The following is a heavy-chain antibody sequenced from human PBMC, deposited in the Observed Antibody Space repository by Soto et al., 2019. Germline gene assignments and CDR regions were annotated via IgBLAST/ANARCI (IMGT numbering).Heavy chain of an antibody. CDR1: GGTFSSYA. Sequence: QVQLVQSGAEVKKPGSSVKVSCKASGGTFSSYAISWVRQAPGQGLEWMGGIIPIFGTANYAQKFQGRVTIPADESTSTAYMELSSLRSEDTAVYYCASGGGTIFGVVIKGYYGMDVWGQGTTVTVSS. CDR2: IIPIFGTA. J-gene: IGHJ6*02. V-gene: IGHV1-69*01. D-gene: IGHD3-3*01. CDR3: ASGGGTIFGVVIKGYYGMDV.